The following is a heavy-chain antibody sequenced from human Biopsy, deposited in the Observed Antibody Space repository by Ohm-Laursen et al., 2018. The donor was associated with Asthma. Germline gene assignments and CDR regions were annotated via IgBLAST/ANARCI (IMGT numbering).Heavy chain of an antibody. J-gene: IGHJ4*01. CDR2: IVFASGAT. V-gene: IGHV1-58*01. Sequence: SVKVSCNASGVAFSGYTFEWVRQARGLGLEWIAWIVFASGATNYAQNFQDRLTVTRDMSTGSVSMELRGLSSTDTAVYYCAAGRTSLQGESLIWGQGTLVSVSS. CDR3: AAGRTSLQGESLI. CDR1: GVAFSGYT. D-gene: IGHD2/OR15-2a*01.